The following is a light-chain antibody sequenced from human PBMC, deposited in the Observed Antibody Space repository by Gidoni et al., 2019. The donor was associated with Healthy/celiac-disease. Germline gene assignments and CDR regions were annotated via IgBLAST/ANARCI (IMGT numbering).Light chain of an antibody. Sequence: EIVLTQSPGTLSLSPGARATLSCRASQSVSSSYLAWYQQKPGQAPRLLIYGASSRATGIPDSFSGSGSGTDFTLTISRLEPEDFAVYYCRQYGSALTFGQGTRLEIK. CDR2: GAS. CDR3: RQYGSALT. CDR1: QSVSSSY. V-gene: IGKV3-20*01. J-gene: IGKJ5*01.